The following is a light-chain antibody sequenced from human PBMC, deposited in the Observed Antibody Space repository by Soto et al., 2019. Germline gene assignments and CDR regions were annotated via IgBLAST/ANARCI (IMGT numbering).Light chain of an antibody. CDR1: QNINNY. V-gene: IGKV1-33*01. CDR3: QQYENLPT. CDR2: DAS. Sequence: IQMTQSPSSLSASVGDRVTITCQASQNINNYLNWYQQKPGRAPKLLIYDASNLEAGVPSRFRGRGSGTDFTFTISRLQPEDIATYYCQQYENLPTFGQGTRLEIK. J-gene: IGKJ5*01.